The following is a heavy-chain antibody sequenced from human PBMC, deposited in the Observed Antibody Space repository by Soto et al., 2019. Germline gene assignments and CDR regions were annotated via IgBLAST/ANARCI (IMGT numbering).Heavy chain of an antibody. CDR1: GYTFTSYY. CDR3: ARGIKYGAYSRWVDP. CDR2: MNPNSGNT. Sequence: ASVKVSCKASGYTFTSYYMHWVRQAPGQGLEYLGWMNPNSGNTAYVQKFQGRVTMTWDTSITTAYMELSSLRSEDTAVYFCARGIKYGAYSRWVDPWGQGTLVTLSS. D-gene: IGHD4-17*01. V-gene: IGHV1-8*02. J-gene: IGHJ5*02.